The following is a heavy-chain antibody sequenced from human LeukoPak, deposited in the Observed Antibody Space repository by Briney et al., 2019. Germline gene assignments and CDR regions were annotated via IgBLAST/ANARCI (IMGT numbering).Heavy chain of an antibody. D-gene: IGHD5-24*01. V-gene: IGHV3-30*14. J-gene: IGHJ4*02. Sequence: PGGSLRLSCAGSGFIFSSYAMRWVRQAPGKGLEWVSAISYDGSNKYYADSVKGRFTISRDNSKNTLYLQMNSLRAEDTAVYYCARGAGYNYPYCFDYWGQGTLVTVSS. CDR2: ISYDGSNK. CDR3: ARGAGYNYPYCFDY. CDR1: GFIFSSYA.